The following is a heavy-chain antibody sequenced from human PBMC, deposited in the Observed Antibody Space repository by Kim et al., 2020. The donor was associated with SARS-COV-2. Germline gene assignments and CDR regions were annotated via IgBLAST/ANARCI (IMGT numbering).Heavy chain of an antibody. J-gene: IGHJ5*02. CDR2: INPNSGGT. CDR1: GYTFTGYY. V-gene: IGHV1-2*02. CDR3: ARDKGTTVVTWWFDP. D-gene: IGHD4-17*01. Sequence: ASVKVSCKDSGYTFTGYYMHWVRQAPGQGLEWMGWINPNSGGTNYAQKFQGRVTMTRDTSISTAYMELSRLRSDDTAVYYCARDKGTTVVTWWFDPWGQGTLVTVSS.